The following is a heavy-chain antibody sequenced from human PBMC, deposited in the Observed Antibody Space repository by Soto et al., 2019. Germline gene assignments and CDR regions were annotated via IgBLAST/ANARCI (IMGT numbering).Heavy chain of an antibody. D-gene: IGHD3-16*01. CDR2: INAGNGNT. V-gene: IGHV1-3*01. CDR1: GYTFTSYA. CDR3: ASSNVPIWGSYQINYYYMDV. Sequence: GASVKVSCKASGYTFTSYAMHWVRQAPGQRLEWMGWINAGNGNTKYSQKFQGRVTITRDTSASTAYMELSSLRSEDTAVYYCASSNVPIWGSYQINYYYMDVWGKGTTVTVSS. J-gene: IGHJ6*03.